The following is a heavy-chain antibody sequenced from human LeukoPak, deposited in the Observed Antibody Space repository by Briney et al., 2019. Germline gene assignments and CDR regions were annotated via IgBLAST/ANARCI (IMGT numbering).Heavy chain of an antibody. D-gene: IGHD2-15*01. V-gene: IGHV4-34*01. J-gene: IGHJ6*03. CDR3: ARMRGGGIGYSNYMDV. CDR2: IDHSGGT. Sequence: SETLSLTCAVFGGSFSDYFWSWIRQPPGKGLEWIGEIDHSGGTNYNPSLKSRVTISVDTSKNRFSLKLTSVTAADAAVYYCARMRGGGIGYSNYMDVWGKGTTVIVSS. CDR1: GGSFSDYF.